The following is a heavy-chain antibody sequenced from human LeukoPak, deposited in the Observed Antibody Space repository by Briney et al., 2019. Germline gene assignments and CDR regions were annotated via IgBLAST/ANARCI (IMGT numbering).Heavy chain of an antibody. CDR2: INPIFGTA. Sequence: SVKVSCKASGCTFSSYSISWVRQAPGQGLEWMGRINPIFGTANYAQKFQGRVTITADKSTSTAYMELSSLRSEDTAVYYCAEDPISYRSWSYYTNWFDPWGQGTLVTVSS. V-gene: IGHV1-69*06. CDR3: AEDPISYRSWSYYTNWFDP. D-gene: IGHD3-10*01. J-gene: IGHJ5*02. CDR1: GCTFSSYS.